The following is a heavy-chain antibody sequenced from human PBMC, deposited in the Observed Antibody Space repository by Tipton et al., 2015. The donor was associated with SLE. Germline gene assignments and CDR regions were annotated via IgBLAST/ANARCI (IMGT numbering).Heavy chain of an antibody. D-gene: IGHD4-23*01. V-gene: IGHV1-18*01. CDR2: ISVHSGHT. Sequence: QSGPEVKKPGASMKVSRKASGYIFINYGINWLRQAPGQGLEWMGWISVHSGHTNYAQRFQGRVTMTADTSTKTAYMELRSLRSDDSAVYYCAKDSVDYGGDFYFDYWGQGTLVTVSS. CDR1: GYIFINYG. J-gene: IGHJ4*02. CDR3: AKDSVDYGGDFYFDY.